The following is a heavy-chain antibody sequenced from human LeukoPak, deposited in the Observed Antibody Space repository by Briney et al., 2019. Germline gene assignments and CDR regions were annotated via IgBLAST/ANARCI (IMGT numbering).Heavy chain of an antibody. CDR1: GYTFTGNY. CDR2: INPNSGGT. D-gene: IGHD3-16*01. J-gene: IGHJ4*02. V-gene: IGHV1-2*02. CDR3: VRDDYDY. Sequence: GASVKVSCKASGYTFTGNYIHWVRQAPGQGLEWMGWINPNSGGTNYAQKFQSRVTMTRDTFISTAYLELSRVRSDDTAVYYCVRDDYDYWRQGTLVTVSS.